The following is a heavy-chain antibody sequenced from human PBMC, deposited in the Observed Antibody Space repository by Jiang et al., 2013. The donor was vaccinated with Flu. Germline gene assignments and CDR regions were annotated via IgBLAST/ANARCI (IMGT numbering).Heavy chain of an antibody. Sequence: SGAEVKKPGSSVKVSCKASGGTFSSYTISWVRQAPGQGLEWMGRIIPILGIANYAQKFQGRVTITADKSTSTAYMELSSLRSEDTAVYYCARDREGDPTNPYYYGMDVWGQGTTVTVSS. CDR2: IIPILGIA. CDR1: GGTFSSYT. D-gene: IGHD1-26*01. J-gene: IGHJ6*02. CDR3: ARDREGDPTNPYYYGMDV. V-gene: IGHV1-69*04.